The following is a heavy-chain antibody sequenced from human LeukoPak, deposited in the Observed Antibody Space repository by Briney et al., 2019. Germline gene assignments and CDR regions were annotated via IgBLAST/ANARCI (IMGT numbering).Heavy chain of an antibody. CDR1: GFTFSSYA. D-gene: IGHD6-13*01. J-gene: IGHJ4*02. Sequence: RTGGSLRLSCAASGFTFSSYAMHWVRQAPGKGLEWVAVISYDGSNKYYADSVKGRFTISRDNSKNTLYLQMNSLRAEDTAVYYCATIAAAGTEEVDYWGQGTLVTVSS. CDR3: ATIAAAGTEEVDY. CDR2: ISYDGSNK. V-gene: IGHV3-30*04.